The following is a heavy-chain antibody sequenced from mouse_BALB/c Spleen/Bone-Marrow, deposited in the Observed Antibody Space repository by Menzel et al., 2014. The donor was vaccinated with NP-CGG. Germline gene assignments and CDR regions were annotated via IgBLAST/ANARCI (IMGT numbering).Heavy chain of an antibody. CDR3: ARGVSMDY. J-gene: IGHJ4*01. CDR1: GFTFSDYY. CDR2: ISDGGSYT. Sequence: EVHLVESGGGLVKPGGSLKLSCAASGFTFSDYYMYWVRQTPEKRLEWVATISDGGSYTYYPDSVKGRFTISRDNAKNNLFLQLSSRKSEDAAMYYCARGVSMDYWGQGTSVTVSS. V-gene: IGHV5-4*02.